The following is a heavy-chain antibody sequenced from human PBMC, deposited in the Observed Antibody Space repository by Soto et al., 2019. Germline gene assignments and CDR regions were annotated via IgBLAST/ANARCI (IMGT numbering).Heavy chain of an antibody. CDR3: AKPTNYYDSSGYAFDI. Sequence: QVQLVESGGGVVQPGRSLRLSCAASGFTFSSYGMHWVRQAPGKGLEWVAVISYDGSNKYYADSVKGRFTISRDNSKNTLYLQMSSLRAEDTAVYYCAKPTNYYDSSGYAFDIWGQGTMVTVSS. J-gene: IGHJ3*02. V-gene: IGHV3-30*18. CDR1: GFTFSSYG. CDR2: ISYDGSNK. D-gene: IGHD3-22*01.